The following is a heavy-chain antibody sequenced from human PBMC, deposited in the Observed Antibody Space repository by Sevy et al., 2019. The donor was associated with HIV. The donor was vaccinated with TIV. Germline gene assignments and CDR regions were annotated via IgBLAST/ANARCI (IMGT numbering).Heavy chain of an antibody. CDR3: ARGGCISTTSYQVAYWFDS. CDR1: GFIFSSYW. Sequence: GGSLRLSCAASGFIFSSYWMSWVRQAPGKGLEWVANINQDGSEKHYAESVKGRFSISRDNAKNSLYVQMKSLRADDTAMFYCARGGCISTTSYQVAYWFDSWGQGALVTVSS. J-gene: IGHJ5*01. CDR2: INQDGSEK. V-gene: IGHV3-7*01. D-gene: IGHD3-16*02.